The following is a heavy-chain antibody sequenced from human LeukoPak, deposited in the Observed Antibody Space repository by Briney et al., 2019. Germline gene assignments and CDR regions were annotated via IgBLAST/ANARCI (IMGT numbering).Heavy chain of an antibody. CDR2: ISGSGGST. CDR3: AKACRDGYNYRPFNY. D-gene: IGHD5-24*01. V-gene: IGHV3-23*01. Sequence: GGSLRLSCTASGFTFSSYNIYGMSWVRQSPGKGLEWVSSISGSGGSTYYVDSVKGRFTISRDNSKNTLYLQMNSLRAEDTAVYYCAKACRDGYNYRPFNYWGQGTLVTVSS. CDR1: GFTFSSYNIYG. J-gene: IGHJ4*02.